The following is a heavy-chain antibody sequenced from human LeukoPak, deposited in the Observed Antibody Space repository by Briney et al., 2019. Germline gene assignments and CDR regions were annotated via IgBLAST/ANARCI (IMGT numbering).Heavy chain of an antibody. D-gene: IGHD1-1*01. CDR2: VSSSSSSI. J-gene: IGHJ2*01. CDR1: GFSFSSYW. Sequence: GGSLRLSCAASGFSFSSYWMSWVRQAPGKGLEWVSSVSSSSSSIYYADSVKGRFTVSRDNAKNSLSLQMSSLRVEDTAVYYCAREVTGSDWNAPGWYFDLWGRGTLVTVSS. V-gene: IGHV3-21*01. CDR3: AREVTGSDWNAPGWYFDL.